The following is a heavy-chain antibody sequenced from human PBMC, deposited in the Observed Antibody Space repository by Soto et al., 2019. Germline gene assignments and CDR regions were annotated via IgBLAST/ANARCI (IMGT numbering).Heavy chain of an antibody. D-gene: IGHD3-3*01. V-gene: IGHV4-59*01. Sequence: SETLSLTCTVSGGSISSYYWSWIRQPPGKGLEWIGYIYYSGSTNYNPSLKSRVTISVDTSKNQFSLKLSSVTAADTAVYYCARGKYPETLLYANWFDPWGQGTLVTVSS. J-gene: IGHJ5*02. CDR1: GGSISSYY. CDR2: IYYSGST. CDR3: ARGKYPETLLYANWFDP.